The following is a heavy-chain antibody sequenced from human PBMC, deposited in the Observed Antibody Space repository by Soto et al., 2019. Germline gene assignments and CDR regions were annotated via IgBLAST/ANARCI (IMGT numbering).Heavy chain of an antibody. D-gene: IGHD3-22*01. Sequence: EVQLLESGGGLVQPGGSLRLSCAVSGFSFGTYTVNWVRQAPGMGLEWVSGLSDSVGTTHYAYSVKGRFTISREKSKNTLYLPMNNLRAEDTAVYYCAKHLIGGRLQSPFDLWGQGTQVTVAS. CDR2: LSDSVGTT. J-gene: IGHJ4*02. V-gene: IGHV3-23*01. CDR3: AKHLIGGRLQSPFDL. CDR1: GFSFGTYT.